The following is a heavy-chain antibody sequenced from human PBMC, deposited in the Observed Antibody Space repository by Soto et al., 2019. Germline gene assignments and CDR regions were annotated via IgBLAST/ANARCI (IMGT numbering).Heavy chain of an antibody. CDR1: GFTFSSYA. J-gene: IGHJ4*02. Sequence: VGSLRLSCAASGFTFSSYAMSWVRQAPGKGLEWVSAISGSGGSTYYADSVKGRFTISRDNSNNTLYLQMNSLRAEDTAVYYCAKDHYYGSGSYYLCFDFWGQGTLVTVSS. CDR3: AKDHYYGSGSYYLCFDF. D-gene: IGHD3-10*01. V-gene: IGHV3-23*01. CDR2: ISGSGGST.